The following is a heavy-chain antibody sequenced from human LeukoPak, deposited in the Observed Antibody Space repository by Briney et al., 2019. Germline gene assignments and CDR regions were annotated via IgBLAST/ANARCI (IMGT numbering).Heavy chain of an antibody. Sequence: ETLSLTCEVSGASLSGYYWSWIRQAPGKGLEWVGRIKSKTAGGTADYAAPMKGRFTISRDDSKNTLYLQMNGLKTEDTAVYYCTTEPYYPGSGSLDSWGQGTLVAVSS. J-gene: IGHJ4*02. CDR3: TTEPYYPGSGSLDS. CDR1: GASLSGYY. V-gene: IGHV3-15*01. CDR2: IKSKTAGGTA. D-gene: IGHD3-10*01.